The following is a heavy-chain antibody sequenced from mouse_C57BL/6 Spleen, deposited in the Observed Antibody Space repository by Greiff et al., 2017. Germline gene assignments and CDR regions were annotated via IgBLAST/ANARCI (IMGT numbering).Heavy chain of an antibody. V-gene: IGHV1-26*01. CDR1: GYTFTDYY. CDR3: ARSWLLRDAIDY. CDR2: INPNNGGT. J-gene: IGHJ4*01. D-gene: IGHD2-3*01. Sequence: EVQLQQSGPELVQPGASVKISCKASGYTFTDYYMNWVKQSHGKSLEWIGDINPNNGGTSYNQKFKGKATLTVDKSSSTAYMELRSLTSEDSAVYYCARSWLLRDAIDYWGQGTSVTVSS.